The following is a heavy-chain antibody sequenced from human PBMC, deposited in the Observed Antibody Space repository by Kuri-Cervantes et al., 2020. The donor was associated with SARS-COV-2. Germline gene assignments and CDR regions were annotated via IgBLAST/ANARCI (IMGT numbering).Heavy chain of an antibody. J-gene: IGHJ4*02. CDR2: IYTSGST. CDR3: AGGTRRYYDFWSGYFSPALDY. CDR1: GGSISSGSYY. D-gene: IGHD3-3*01. V-gene: IGHV4-61*02. Sequence: SETLSLTCTVSGGSISSGSYYWSWIRQPAGKGLEWIGRIYTSGSTNYNPSLKSRVTISVDTSKNQFSLKLNSVTAADTAVYYCAGGTRRYYDFWSGYFSPALDYWGQGTLVTVSS.